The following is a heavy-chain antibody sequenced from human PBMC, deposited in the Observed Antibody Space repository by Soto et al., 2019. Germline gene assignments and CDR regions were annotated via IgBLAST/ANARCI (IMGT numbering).Heavy chain of an antibody. J-gene: IGHJ6*02. CDR1: GFTFSSYA. CDR3: ARDLDYDQRGMDV. CDR2: ISYDGSNK. D-gene: IGHD3-3*01. V-gene: IGHV3-30-3*01. Sequence: GGSLRLSCAASGFTFSSYAMHWVRQAPGKGLEWVAVISYDGSNKYYADSVKGRFTISRDNSKNTLYLQMNSLRAEDTAVYYCARDLDYDQRGMDVWGQGTTVTVSS.